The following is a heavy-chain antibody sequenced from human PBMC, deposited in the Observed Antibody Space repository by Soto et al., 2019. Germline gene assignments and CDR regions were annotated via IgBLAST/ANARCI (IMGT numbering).Heavy chain of an antibody. CDR2: ISSSSTII. D-gene: IGHD3-3*01. CDR3: ARSFDFWSAYFADYFYYGMDV. V-gene: IGHV3-48*02. Sequence: PGGSLRFSCAASGFTFSNYSMNWVRQAPGKGLEWVSYISSSSTIIFYADSVKGRFTISRDNAKNSLSLQMNSLRDEDTAVYYCARSFDFWSAYFADYFYYGMDVWGQGTTVTVSS. CDR1: GFTFSNYS. J-gene: IGHJ6*02.